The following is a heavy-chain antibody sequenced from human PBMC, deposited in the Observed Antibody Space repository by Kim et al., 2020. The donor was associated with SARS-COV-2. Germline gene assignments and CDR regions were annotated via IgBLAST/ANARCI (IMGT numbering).Heavy chain of an antibody. Sequence: SETLSLTCAVYGGSFSGYYWSWIRQPPGKGLEWIGEINHSGSTNYNPSLKSRVTISVDTSKNQFSLKLSSVTAADTAVYYCARSRYSSSWIIRTSAFDI. V-gene: IGHV4-34*01. D-gene: IGHD6-13*01. CDR3: ARSRYSSSWIIRTSAFDI. J-gene: IGHJ3*02. CDR1: GGSFSGYY. CDR2: INHSGST.